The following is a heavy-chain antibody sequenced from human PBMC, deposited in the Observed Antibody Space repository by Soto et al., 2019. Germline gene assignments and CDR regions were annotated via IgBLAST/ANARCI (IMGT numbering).Heavy chain of an antibody. CDR2: IYYSGST. D-gene: IGHD3-10*01. Sequence: QVQLQESGPGLVKPAETLSLTCTVSGGSVSRYYWSWTRQPPEKGLEWIGYIYYSGSTNYNPSLKSRVTISVDTSKNQFSLKLSSETAADTVVYYCASGGWWVRGVNFDYWGQGTLVSVSS. J-gene: IGHJ4*02. CDR3: ASGGWWVRGVNFDY. CDR1: GGSVSRYY. V-gene: IGHV4-59*02.